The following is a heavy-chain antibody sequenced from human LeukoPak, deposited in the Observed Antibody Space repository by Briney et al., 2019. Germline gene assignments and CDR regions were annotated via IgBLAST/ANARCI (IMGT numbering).Heavy chain of an antibody. CDR1: GGSFSGYY. Sequence: SETLSLTCAVYGGSFSGYYWSWIRQPPGKGLEWIGEINHSGSTNYNPSLRSRVTISVDTSKNQFSLKLSSVTAADTAVYYCARMGSGSYSPNWFDPWGQGTLVTVSS. CDR2: INHSGST. J-gene: IGHJ5*02. D-gene: IGHD3-10*01. V-gene: IGHV4-34*01. CDR3: ARMGSGSYSPNWFDP.